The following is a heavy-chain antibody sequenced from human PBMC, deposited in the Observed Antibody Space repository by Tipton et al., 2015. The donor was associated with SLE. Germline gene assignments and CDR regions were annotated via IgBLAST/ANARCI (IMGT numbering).Heavy chain of an antibody. Sequence: TLFLTCTVSGGSISSYYWSWIRQPPGKGLEWIGYIYYSGNTNYNPSLKSRVTISVDTSKNQFSLRLSSVTAADTAVYYCARVLLSTLGAFDIWGQGTMVTVSS. D-gene: IGHD2-15*01. V-gene: IGHV4-59*08. CDR1: GGSISSYY. CDR3: ARVLLSTLGAFDI. J-gene: IGHJ3*02. CDR2: IYYSGNT.